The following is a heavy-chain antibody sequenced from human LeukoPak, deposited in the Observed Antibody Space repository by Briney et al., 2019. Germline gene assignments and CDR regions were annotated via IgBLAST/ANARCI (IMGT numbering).Heavy chain of an antibody. V-gene: IGHV4-59*01. CDR1: GGSISSYY. D-gene: IGHD2-15*01. Sequence: PSETLSLTCTVSGGSISSYYWSWIRQPPGKGLEWIGYIYYSGSTNYNPSLKSRVTISVDTSKNQFSLKLSSVTAADTAVYYCARDRVGYCSGGSCYLNWFDPWGQGTLVTVSS. CDR2: IYYSGST. J-gene: IGHJ5*02. CDR3: ARDRVGYCSGGSCYLNWFDP.